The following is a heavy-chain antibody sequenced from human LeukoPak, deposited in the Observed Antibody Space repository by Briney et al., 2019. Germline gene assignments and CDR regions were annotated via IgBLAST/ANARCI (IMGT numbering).Heavy chain of an antibody. CDR2: ISGSGGST. Sequence: GGSLRLSCAASGFTFSSYAMSWVRQAPWKGLEWVSAISGSGGSTYYADSVKGRFTISKDNSKTTLYLQMNSLRAEETAVYYCAKEVRGIAQHWGQGTLVTVSS. CDR1: GFTFSSYA. CDR3: AKEVRGIAQH. D-gene: IGHD2-15*01. J-gene: IGHJ1*01. V-gene: IGHV3-23*01.